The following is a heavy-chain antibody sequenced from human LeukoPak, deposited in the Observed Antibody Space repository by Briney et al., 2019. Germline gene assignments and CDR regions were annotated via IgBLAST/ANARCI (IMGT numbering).Heavy chain of an antibody. CDR2: INAYNGNT. CDR1: GYTFTSYG. Sequence: ASVKVSCKASGYTFTSYGINWVRQAPGQGLEWMGWINAYNGNTNYAQKLQGRVTMTTDTSTSTAYMELRSLRSDDTAVYYCARGLMEEEYDYVWGSYRYRVPFFDYWGQGTLVTVSS. V-gene: IGHV1-18*01. D-gene: IGHD3-16*02. CDR3: ARGLMEEEYDYVWGSYRYRVPFFDY. J-gene: IGHJ4*02.